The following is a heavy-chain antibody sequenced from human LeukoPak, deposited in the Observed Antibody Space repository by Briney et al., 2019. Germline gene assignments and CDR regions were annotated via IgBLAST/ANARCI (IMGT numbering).Heavy chain of an antibody. Sequence: SETLSLTCTVSGGSISSYYWSWIRQPPGKGLEWIGYIYYSGSTNCNPSLKSRVTISVDTSKNQFSLKLSSVTAADTAVYYCARALLWFDPWGQGTLVTVSS. CDR1: GGSISSYY. D-gene: IGHD1-26*01. CDR3: ARALLWFDP. CDR2: IYYSGST. V-gene: IGHV4-59*01. J-gene: IGHJ5*02.